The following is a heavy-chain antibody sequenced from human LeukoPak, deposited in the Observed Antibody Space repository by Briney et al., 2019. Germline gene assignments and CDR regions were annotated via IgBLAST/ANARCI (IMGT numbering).Heavy chain of an antibody. CDR3: AREGPRGNSQFDY. CDR2: IWYDGSNE. J-gene: IGHJ4*02. Sequence: GGSLRLSCAASGFTFSSYGMHWVRQAPGKGLEWEAIIWYDGSNEYYADSVKGRLTISRDNSKNTPYLQMNSLRAEDTAVYYCAREGPRGNSQFDYWGQGTLVTVSS. D-gene: IGHD2/OR15-2a*01. CDR1: GFTFSSYG. V-gene: IGHV3-33*01.